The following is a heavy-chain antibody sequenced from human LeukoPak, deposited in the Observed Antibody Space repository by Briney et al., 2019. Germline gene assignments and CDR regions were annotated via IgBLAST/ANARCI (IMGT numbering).Heavy chain of an antibody. CDR1: GFTFDDYA. D-gene: IGHD3-22*01. CDR3: AKSFQGVVVTKNWFDP. J-gene: IGHJ5*02. Sequence: GRSLRLSCAASGFTFDDYAMHWVRQAPGKGLEWVSGISWNSGSIGYADSVKGRFTISRDNAKNSLYLQMNSLRAEDTALYYCAKSFQGVVVTKNWFDPWGQGTLVTVSS. V-gene: IGHV3-9*01. CDR2: ISWNSGSI.